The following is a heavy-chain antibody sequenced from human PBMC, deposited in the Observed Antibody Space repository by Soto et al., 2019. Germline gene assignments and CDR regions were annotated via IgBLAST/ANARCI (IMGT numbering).Heavy chain of an antibody. CDR1: GYTFTGYY. Sequence: GASVKFSCKASGYTFTGYYMHWVRQAPGQWLEWMGWINPNSCGTNYAQKFQGWVTMTRDTSISTAYMELSRLRSDDTAVYYCARGLGPVISGYSSSWYVSSYYYYGMDVWGQGTTVTVSS. V-gene: IGHV1-2*04. CDR2: INPNSCGT. CDR3: ARGLGPVISGYSSSWYVSSYYYYGMDV. J-gene: IGHJ6*02. D-gene: IGHD6-13*01.